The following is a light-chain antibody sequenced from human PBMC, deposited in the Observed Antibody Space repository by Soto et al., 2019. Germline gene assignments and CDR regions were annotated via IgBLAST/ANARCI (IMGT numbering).Light chain of an antibody. CDR2: GAS. V-gene: IGKV3-11*01. J-gene: IGKJ1*01. CDR1: QSLSGT. Sequence: EIVLTQSPATLSLSPGERATLSCRASQSLSGTLAWFQQKVGQPPRLLIYGASNSATGIPARFSASGSGTDFTLTISSLEPEDFAVYYCQQRTLWPRTFGQGTKVEIK. CDR3: QQRTLWPRT.